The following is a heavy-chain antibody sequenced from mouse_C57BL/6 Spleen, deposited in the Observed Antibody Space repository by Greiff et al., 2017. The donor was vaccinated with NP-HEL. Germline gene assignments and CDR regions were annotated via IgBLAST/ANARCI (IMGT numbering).Heavy chain of an antibody. J-gene: IGHJ2*01. CDR1: GFTFSSYA. CDR2: ISSGGDYI. CDR3: TRAPGYYGNPYFDY. V-gene: IGHV5-9-1*02. D-gene: IGHD2-1*01. Sequence: DVKLVESGEGLVKPGGSLKLSCAASGFTFSSYAMSWVRQTPETRLEWVAYISSGGDYIYYVDTVKGRFTISRDNARNTLYLQMSSLKSEDTAMYYCTRAPGYYGNPYFDYWGQGTTLTVSS.